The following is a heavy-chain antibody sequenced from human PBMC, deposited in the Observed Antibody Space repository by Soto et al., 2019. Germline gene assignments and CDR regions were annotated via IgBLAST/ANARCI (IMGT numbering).Heavy chain of an antibody. CDR3: ARTWGLYCGGDCYLVY. D-gene: IGHD2-21*02. J-gene: IGHJ4*02. Sequence: QVQLVQSGAEVKKPGASVKVSCKASGYTFTSYGISWVRQAPGQGLEWMGWISAYNGNTNYAQKLQGRVTMTTDTSTSTADMELRSLRSDDTAVYYCARTWGLYCGGDCYLVYWGQGTLVTVSS. CDR1: GYTFTSYG. V-gene: IGHV1-18*01. CDR2: ISAYNGNT.